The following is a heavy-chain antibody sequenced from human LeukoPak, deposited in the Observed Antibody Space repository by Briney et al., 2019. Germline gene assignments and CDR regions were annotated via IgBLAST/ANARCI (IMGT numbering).Heavy chain of an antibody. D-gene: IGHD2-21*01. CDR3: AREVGDRVPSPLDWYFDL. Sequence: SETLSLTCTVSGGSISSSSYYWGWIRQPPGKGLEWIGSIYYSGSTYYNPSLKSRVTISVDTSKNQFSLKLSSVTAADTAVYYCAREVGDRVPSPLDWYFDLWGRGTLVTVSS. J-gene: IGHJ2*01. CDR1: GGSISSSSYY. CDR2: IYYSGST. V-gene: IGHV4-39*07.